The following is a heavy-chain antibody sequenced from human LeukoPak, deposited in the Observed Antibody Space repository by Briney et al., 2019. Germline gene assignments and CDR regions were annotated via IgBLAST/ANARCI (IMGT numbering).Heavy chain of an antibody. CDR2: IYSGGST. CDR1: GFTVISNY. CDR3: AKDQAKYIVVVPAAYY. D-gene: IGHD2-2*01. Sequence: GGSLRLSCAGSGFTVISNYMNWVRQAPGKGLEWVSTIYSGGSTNYADSVKGRFTISRDNSKNTLYLQMNSLRADDTAVYYCAKDQAKYIVVVPAAYYWGQGTLVTVSS. V-gene: IGHV3-66*01. J-gene: IGHJ4*02.